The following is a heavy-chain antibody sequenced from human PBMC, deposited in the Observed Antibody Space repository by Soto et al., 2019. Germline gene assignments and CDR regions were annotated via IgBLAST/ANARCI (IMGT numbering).Heavy chain of an antibody. J-gene: IGHJ5*02. Sequence: QVHLVQSGAEVQKPGASVRISCQASGYAFTTSAIHWVRQAPGQSLEWMGWINPATGDTKYSHNFRGRVTFALDTSATTAYMDLRSLASHDTAVYYCARASGRSKLLPFYFDPWGQGTQVTVSS. CDR1: GYAFTTSA. CDR2: INPATGDT. D-gene: IGHD1-26*01. CDR3: ARASGRSKLLPFYFDP. V-gene: IGHV1-3*01.